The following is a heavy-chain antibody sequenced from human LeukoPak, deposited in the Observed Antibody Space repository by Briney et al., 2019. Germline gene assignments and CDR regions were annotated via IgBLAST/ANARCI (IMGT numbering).Heavy chain of an antibody. D-gene: IGHD3-10*01. CDR2: IFYSGST. CDR1: GGSISTSNYY. CDR3: AKSNGYGLVDI. V-gene: IGHV4-39*07. Sequence: SETLSLTCTVSGGSISTSNYYWGWIRQPPGKGREWIGNIFYSGSTYYSPSLRSRVTISLDTSSNQFSLKLNSVTAADTAVYYCAKSNGYGLVDIWGKGTMVTVSS. J-gene: IGHJ3*02.